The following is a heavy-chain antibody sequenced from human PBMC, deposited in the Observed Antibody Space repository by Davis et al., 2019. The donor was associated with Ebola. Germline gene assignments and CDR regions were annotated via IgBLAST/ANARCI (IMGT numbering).Heavy chain of an antibody. Sequence: GESLKISCAASGFSFSTYSMNWVRQAPEKGLEWVSYISSGSTYIQYADSVKGRFTISSANSKNSLYLQMDSLRAEDTAVYYCARETYDVLTGGHYWGQGTLVTVSS. CDR2: ISSGSTYI. CDR1: GFSFSTYS. D-gene: IGHD3-9*01. CDR3: ARETYDVLTGGHY. J-gene: IGHJ4*02. V-gene: IGHV3-21*01.